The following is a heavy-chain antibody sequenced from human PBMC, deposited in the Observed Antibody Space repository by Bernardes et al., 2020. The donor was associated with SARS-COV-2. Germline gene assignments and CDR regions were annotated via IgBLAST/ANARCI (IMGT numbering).Heavy chain of an antibody. CDR3: ARTVAAPADY. D-gene: IGHD6-13*01. CDR2: INYDGSVK. Sequence: ARSLRLCCAASGFTFSDFFMAWVRPAPGKGLEWVANINYDGSVKYYADSVKGRFTISRDNAKNSLYLQMNSLRGEDTAVYYCARTVAAPADYWGQGTLVTVSS. V-gene: IGHV3-7*03. CDR1: GFTFSDFF. J-gene: IGHJ4*02.